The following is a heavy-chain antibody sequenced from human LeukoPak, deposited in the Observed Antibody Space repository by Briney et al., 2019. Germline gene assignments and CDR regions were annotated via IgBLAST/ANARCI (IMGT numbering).Heavy chain of an antibody. CDR2: IYHSGST. Sequence: SETLSLTCTVSGYSISSGYYWGWIRQPPGKGLEWIGSIYHSGSTYYNPSLKSRVTISVDTSKNQFSLKLSSVTAADTAVYYYARDSAYGGNGDYWGQGTLVTVSS. D-gene: IGHD4-23*01. CDR1: GYSISSGYY. CDR3: ARDSAYGGNGDY. J-gene: IGHJ4*02. V-gene: IGHV4-38-2*02.